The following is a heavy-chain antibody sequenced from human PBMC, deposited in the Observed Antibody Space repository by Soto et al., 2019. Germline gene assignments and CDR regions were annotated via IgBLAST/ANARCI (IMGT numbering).Heavy chain of an antibody. CDR2: IYSGGST. D-gene: IGHD6-19*01. Sequence: GESLKISCAASGFTVSSNYMSWVRQAPGKGLEWVSVIYSGGSTYYADSVKGRFTISRDNSKNTLYLQMNSLRAEDTAVYYCARDAGSSGWYSSFDYWGKGTLVTVSS. CDR3: ARDAGSSGWYSSFDY. V-gene: IGHV3-53*01. CDR1: GFTVSSNY. J-gene: IGHJ4*02.